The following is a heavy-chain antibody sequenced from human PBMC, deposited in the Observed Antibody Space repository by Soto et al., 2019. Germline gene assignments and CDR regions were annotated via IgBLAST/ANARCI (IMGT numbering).Heavy chain of an antibody. D-gene: IGHD3-3*01. CDR2: IFHTGTT. V-gene: IGHV4-38-2*01. CDR1: GGSIISIYH. CDR3: ERTDDVGYYTH. J-gene: IGHJ1*01. Sequence: PSETLSLTCAVSGGSIISIYHWAWIRQPPGKSLEWIASIFHTGTTYYTPSLKSRVTISVDTSTNQFSLRLSSVTAADSAVYYCERTDDVGYYTHFGQGNLVTVSS.